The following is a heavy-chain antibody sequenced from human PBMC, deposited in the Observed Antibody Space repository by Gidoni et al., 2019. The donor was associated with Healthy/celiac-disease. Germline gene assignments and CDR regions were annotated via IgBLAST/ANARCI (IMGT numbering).Heavy chain of an antibody. CDR1: GFPFSDYY. CDR3: ARAGAPLGADFDY. CDR2: ISSSGRTI. Sequence: VQLVESGGGLVKPGGSLRLSCAASGFPFSDYYMSWIRQSPGKWLEGISYISSSGRTIYYADSVKGRFTISRDNAKNSLYLQMTGLRAEDTAVYYCARAGAPLGADFDYWGQGTLVTVSS. V-gene: IGHV3-11*01. J-gene: IGHJ4*02.